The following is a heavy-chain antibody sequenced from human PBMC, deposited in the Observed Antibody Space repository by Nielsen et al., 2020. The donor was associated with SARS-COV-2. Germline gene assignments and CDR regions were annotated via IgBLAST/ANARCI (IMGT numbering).Heavy chain of an antibody. V-gene: IGHV3-9*01. CDR2: ISWNSGSI. Sequence: GGSLRLSCAASGFTFDDYAMHWVRQAPGRGLEWVSGISWNSGSIGYADSVKGRFTISRDNAKNSLYLQMNSLRAEDTALYYCAKDLGSYGFDYWGQGTLVTVSS. D-gene: IGHD3-10*01. J-gene: IGHJ4*02. CDR1: GFTFDDYA. CDR3: AKDLGSYGFDY.